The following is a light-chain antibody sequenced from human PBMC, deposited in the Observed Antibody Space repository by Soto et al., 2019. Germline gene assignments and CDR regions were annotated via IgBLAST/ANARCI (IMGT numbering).Light chain of an antibody. J-gene: IGKJ4*01. Sequence: DIQMTQSPSTLSASVGDRVTITCRASQNIFTWLAWYQHKPGKAPKLLIYDASILESGVPSRFSGSGSGTLFTLTITSLQSDDFASYYCQQYNTHSFGGWTKVEIK. CDR2: DAS. CDR3: QQYNTHS. CDR1: QNIFTW. V-gene: IGKV1-5*01.